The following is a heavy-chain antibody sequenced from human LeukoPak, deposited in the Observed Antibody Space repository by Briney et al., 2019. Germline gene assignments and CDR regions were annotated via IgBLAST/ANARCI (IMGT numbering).Heavy chain of an antibody. CDR2: MNPNSGNT. V-gene: IGHV1-8*01. CDR3: ARSVVVPAAIRGKLRIRKGFDF. D-gene: IGHD2-2*02. J-gene: IGHJ4*02. CDR1: GYTFTSYD. Sequence: GASVKVSCKASGYTFTSYDINWVRQATGQGLEWMGWMNPNSGNTGYAQKFQGRVTMTRNTSISTAYMELSSLRSEDTAVYYCARSVVVPAAIRGKLRIRKGFDFWGQGTLVTVSS.